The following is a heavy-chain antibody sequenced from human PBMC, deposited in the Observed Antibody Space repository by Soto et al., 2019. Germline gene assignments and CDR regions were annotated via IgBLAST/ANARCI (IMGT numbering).Heavy chain of an antibody. CDR1: GFTFSSYW. CDR2: IKQSGSET. D-gene: IGHD5-18*01. V-gene: IGHV3-7*03. Sequence: GGSLRLSCAASGFTFSSYWMTWVRQAPGKGLEWVANIKQSGSETYYVDSVKGRFTISRDDAKNSLYLQMNTLRAEDTAVYYCARGYSIDYWGQGTLVTVSS. CDR3: ARGYSIDY. J-gene: IGHJ4*02.